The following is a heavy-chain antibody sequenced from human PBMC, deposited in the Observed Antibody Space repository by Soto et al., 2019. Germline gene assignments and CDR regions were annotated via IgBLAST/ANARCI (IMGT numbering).Heavy chain of an antibody. CDR3: AKDPRGSYSPGYLDY. Sequence: EVQLLESGGGLVQPGGSLRLSCAASGFTFSSYVMSWVRQAPGKGLEWVSTISGSGGSTYYADSVKGRFTISRDNSKNTLYLQMNSLRAEDTAVYYCAKDPRGSYSPGYLDYWGQGTLVTVSS. CDR1: GFTFSSYV. CDR2: ISGSGGST. J-gene: IGHJ4*02. D-gene: IGHD1-26*01. V-gene: IGHV3-23*01.